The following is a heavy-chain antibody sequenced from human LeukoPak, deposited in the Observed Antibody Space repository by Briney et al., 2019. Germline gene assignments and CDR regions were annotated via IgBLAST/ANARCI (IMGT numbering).Heavy chain of an antibody. V-gene: IGHV3-23*03. D-gene: IGHD2-21*02. J-gene: IGHJ5*02. CDR1: GFSFSTFA. CDR2: VYAGGSVA. CDR3: AKDLTFGDGRWEFDA. Sequence: PGGSLRLSCTASGFSFSTFAMAWVRQAPGRGLDWVPGVYAGGSVANYADSVKGRFTISRDNSKNTLYLQMNNLRVEDMAVYYCAKDLTFGDGRWEFDAWGQGSLVTVSS.